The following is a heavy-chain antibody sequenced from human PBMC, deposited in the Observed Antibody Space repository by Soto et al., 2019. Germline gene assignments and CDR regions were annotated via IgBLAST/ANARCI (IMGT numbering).Heavy chain of an antibody. CDR2: MYYSGAT. J-gene: IGHJ4*02. CDR1: GFSLSTSGVG. CDR3: ARHAAYDSVWGKSDGSDY. Sequence: ESGPTLVNPTQTLTLTCTFSGFSLSTSGVGVGWIRQPPGKGLEWIGSMYYSGATYHNPSLQSRVTISVDTSKNQFSLHLSSVTAADTAVYYCARHAAYDSVWGKSDGSDYWGQGTLVTVSS. V-gene: IGHV4-39*01. D-gene: IGHD3-16*01.